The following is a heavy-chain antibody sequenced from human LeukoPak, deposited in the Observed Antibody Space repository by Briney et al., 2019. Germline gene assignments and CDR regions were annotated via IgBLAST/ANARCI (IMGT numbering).Heavy chain of an antibody. J-gene: IGHJ6*02. D-gene: IGHD3-9*01. V-gene: IGHV4-61*01. CDR3: PAKDGIRYFDWPLSYYYYGMDV. Sequence: PSETLSLTCTVSGGSVSSGSYYWSWIRQPPGKGLEWIGYIYYSGSTNYNPSLKSRVTISVDTSKNQFSLKLSSVTAADTAVYFCPAKDGIRYFDWPLSYYYYGMDVWGQGTTVTVSS. CDR2: IYYSGST. CDR1: GGSVSSGSYY.